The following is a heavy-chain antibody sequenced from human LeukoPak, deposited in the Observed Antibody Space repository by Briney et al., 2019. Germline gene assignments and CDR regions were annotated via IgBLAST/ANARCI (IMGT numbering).Heavy chain of an antibody. J-gene: IGHJ4*02. D-gene: IGHD3-10*01. CDR1: GFTFSNYA. CDR2: ITGSGST. CDR3: EKDRRYYYGSGSGYDF. Sequence: GGSLRLSCAASGFTFSNYAMSWVRQAPGKGLEWVSVITGSGSTYYAQSVTGRFTISRDNSKNTLYLQMNRLRAEDTALYHCEKDRRYYYGSGSGYDFWGQGSLVTVSS. V-gene: IGHV3-23*01.